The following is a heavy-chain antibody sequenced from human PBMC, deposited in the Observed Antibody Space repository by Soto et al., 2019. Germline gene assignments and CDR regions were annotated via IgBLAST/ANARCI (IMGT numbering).Heavy chain of an antibody. CDR1: GFTFSSYW. V-gene: IGHV3-23*01. Sequence: GSLRLSCAASGFTFSSYWMHWVRQAPGKGLEWVSGVSASGLNTDYADPVKGRFYISRDNSKNTVSLHMNSLRAEDTALYYCAREAGRGLDHWGQGTVVTVSS. CDR2: VSASGLNT. CDR3: AREAGRGLDH. J-gene: IGHJ4*02. D-gene: IGHD3-10*01.